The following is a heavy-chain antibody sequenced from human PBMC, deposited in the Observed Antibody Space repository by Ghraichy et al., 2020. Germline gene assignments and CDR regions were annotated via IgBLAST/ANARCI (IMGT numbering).Heavy chain of an antibody. CDR3: ARVDSTWGSYFDL. CDR1: GASVGGGGDY. Sequence: SETLSLTCTISGASVGGGGDYWSWIRQPPGKGLEWVGYITGSGTTSYNLSLKSRVTLSVDKSKDQISLKLSSVTAADTATYYGARVDSTWGSYFDLWGQGTPVTDSS. D-gene: IGHD3-16*01. V-gene: IGHV4-30-4*08. CDR2: ITGSGTT. J-gene: IGHJ4*02.